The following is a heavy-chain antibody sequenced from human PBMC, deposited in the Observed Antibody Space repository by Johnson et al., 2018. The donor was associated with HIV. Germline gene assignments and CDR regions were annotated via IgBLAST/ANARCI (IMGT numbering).Heavy chain of an antibody. J-gene: IGHJ3*02. CDR3: AKGRAQHLDGGAFDI. V-gene: IGHV3-30*18. Sequence: QVQLVESGGGVVQPGMSLRLSCAASGFTFSSYGMHWVRQAPGKGLEWVTVISYDGSNKYYADSVKGRFTISRDNSKNTLFLQMNSLGPEDTAVYYCAKGRAQHLDGGAFDIWGQGTMVTVSS. D-gene: IGHD6-13*01. CDR2: ISYDGSNK. CDR1: GFTFSSYG.